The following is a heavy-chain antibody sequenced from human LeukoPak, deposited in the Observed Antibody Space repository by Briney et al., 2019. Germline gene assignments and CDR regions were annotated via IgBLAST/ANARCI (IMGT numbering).Heavy chain of an antibody. CDR3: ARRDSSSCIDY. CDR2: IYYSGST. J-gene: IGHJ4*02. Sequence: PSETLSLTCTVSGGSISSYYWSWIRRPPGKGLDWIGYIYYSGSTNYNPSLKSRVTISVDTSKNQFSLKLSSVTAADTAVYYCARRDSSSCIDYWGRGTLVTVSS. CDR1: GGSISSYY. V-gene: IGHV4-59*08. D-gene: IGHD6-13*01.